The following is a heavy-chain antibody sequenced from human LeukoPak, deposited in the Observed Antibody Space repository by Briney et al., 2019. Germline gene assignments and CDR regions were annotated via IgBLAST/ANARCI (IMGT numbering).Heavy chain of an antibody. Sequence: ASVKVSCKASGYTFTSYYMHWVRQAPGQGLEWMGIINPSGGSTSYAQKFQGRVTMTTDTSTSTAYMELRSLRSDDTAVYYCARDTYRRTDYWGQGTLVTVSS. CDR2: INPSGGST. CDR3: ARDTYRRTDY. D-gene: IGHD2-2*01. V-gene: IGHV1-46*01. J-gene: IGHJ4*02. CDR1: GYTFTSYY.